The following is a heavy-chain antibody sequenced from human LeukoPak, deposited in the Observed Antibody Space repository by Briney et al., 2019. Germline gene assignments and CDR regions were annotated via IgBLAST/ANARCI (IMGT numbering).Heavy chain of an antibody. J-gene: IGHJ4*02. V-gene: IGHV4-61*01. CDR3: ARGRYSYGSR. CDR1: GGSVSSGSYY. D-gene: IGHD5-18*01. Sequence: SETLSLTCTVSGGSVSSGSYYWSWIRQPPGKGLEWIGYIYYSGSTNYNPFLKSRVTISVDTSKNQFSLKLSSVTAADTAVYYCARGRYSYGSRWGQGTLVTVSS. CDR2: IYYSGST.